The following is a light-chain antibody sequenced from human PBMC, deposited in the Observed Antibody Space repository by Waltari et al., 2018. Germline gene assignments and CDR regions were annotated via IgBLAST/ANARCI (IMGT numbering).Light chain of an antibody. V-gene: IGKV1-12*01. J-gene: IGKJ1*01. CDR3: QQGSAFPPT. CDR1: QAISSW. Sequence: EIQMTQSPSSVSASVGDRVTITSRASQAISSWLAWYQQKPGNSPNLLINHASNLQSGVPSRFSGSGSGTDFTLTISSLRPEDSATYYCQQGSAFPPTFGQGTKVEVK. CDR2: HAS.